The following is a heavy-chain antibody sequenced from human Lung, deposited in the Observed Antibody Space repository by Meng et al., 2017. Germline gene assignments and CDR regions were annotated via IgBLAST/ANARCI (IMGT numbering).Heavy chain of an antibody. Sequence: VQLPQSGRGLVKTSGTLSLTCVVSGGSISSIDWWSWVRQPPGKGLEWIGEIYHGGDTNYNPSLKSRVTIAIDRSKNQFSLKLSSVTAADTAVYYCASWIYSCGWQWGQGTLVTVSS. D-gene: IGHD6-19*01. V-gene: IGHV4/OR15-8*02. J-gene: IGHJ4*02. CDR1: GGSISSIDW. CDR3: ASWIYSCGWQ. CDR2: IYHGGDT.